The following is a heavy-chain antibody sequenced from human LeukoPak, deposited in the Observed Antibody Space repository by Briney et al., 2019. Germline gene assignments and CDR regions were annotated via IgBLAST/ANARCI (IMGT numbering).Heavy chain of an antibody. D-gene: IGHD6-19*01. V-gene: IGHV4-59*01. CDR2: IYYTGST. J-gene: IGHJ4*02. CDR3: ARQHSSGWYVFDY. Sequence: PSETLSLTCTVSGDSICSYYWSWIRQPPGKGLEWPGSIYYTGSTIYNPSLKSRVTISVDTSKNQFSLNLKSVTAADTAVYYCARQHSSGWYVFDYWGQGTLVTVSS. CDR1: GDSICSYY.